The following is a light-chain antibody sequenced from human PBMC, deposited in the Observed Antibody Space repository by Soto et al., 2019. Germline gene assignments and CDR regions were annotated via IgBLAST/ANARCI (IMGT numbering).Light chain of an antibody. CDR2: GAS. V-gene: IGKV3-15*01. CDR3: QQYNNWPLT. CDR1: KSVSSN. Sequence: ELVRPQSQATRSLSQGERATLSCRASKSVSSNLAWYQQKPGQAPRLLIYGASTRATGIPARFSGSGSGTEFTLTISSLQSEDFAVYYCQQYNNWPLTFGGGTKVEIK. J-gene: IGKJ4*01.